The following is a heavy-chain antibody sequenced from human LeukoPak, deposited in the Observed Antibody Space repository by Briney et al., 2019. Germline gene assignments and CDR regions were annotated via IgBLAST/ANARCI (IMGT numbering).Heavy chain of an antibody. J-gene: IGHJ3*02. CDR3: ARLTTDAFDI. Sequence: SETLSLASTVAGGSISSYYWSCIRQPPGKVREWIGYIYYSGSTNYNPSLKSRVTISVDRSKNQCSLKLSSVTAADTAVYYCARLTTDAFDIWGQGTMVTVSS. D-gene: IGHD3-22*01. CDR2: IYYSGST. CDR1: GGSISSYY. V-gene: IGHV4-59*08.